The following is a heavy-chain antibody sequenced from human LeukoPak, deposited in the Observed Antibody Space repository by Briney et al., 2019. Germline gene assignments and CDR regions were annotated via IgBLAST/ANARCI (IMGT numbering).Heavy chain of an antibody. V-gene: IGHV1-2*04. CDR3: ARGRYDIDLRGGPFDY. CDR2: INPNSGGT. D-gene: IGHD3-9*01. Sequence: ASVKVSCKASGYTFTGYYMHWVRQAPGQGLEWMGWINPNSGGTNYAQKFQGWVTMTRDTSISTAYMELSRLRSDDTAVYYCARGRYDIDLRGGPFDYWGQGTLVTVSS. CDR1: GYTFTGYY. J-gene: IGHJ4*02.